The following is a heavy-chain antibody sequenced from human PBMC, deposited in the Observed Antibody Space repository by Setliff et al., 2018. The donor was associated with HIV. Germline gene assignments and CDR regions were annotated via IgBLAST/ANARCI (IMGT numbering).Heavy chain of an antibody. D-gene: IGHD1-26*01. CDR2: MDPSSAAT. CDR3: ARGVGAAGDY. Sequence: ASVKVSCKASGYTFTSKHINWVRQATGQGLEWLGWMDPSSAATGYAQKFQGRVILTRDTSMNTAYMELSSLTSDDTAVYYCARGVGAAGDYWGQGTQVTVSS. CDR1: GYTFTSKH. V-gene: IGHV1-8*01. J-gene: IGHJ4*02.